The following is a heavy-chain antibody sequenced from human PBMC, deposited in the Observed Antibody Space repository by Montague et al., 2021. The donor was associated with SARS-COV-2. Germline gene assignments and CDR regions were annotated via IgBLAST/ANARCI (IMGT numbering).Heavy chain of an antibody. V-gene: IGHV3-30*04. Sequence: SLRLSCAASGFTFSSYAMHWVRQAPGKGLEWVAVISYDGSNKYYADSAKGRFTISRDNSKNTLYLQMNSLRAEDTAVYYCARVGSGSYYGYFDYWGQGTLVTVSS. J-gene: IGHJ4*02. CDR2: ISYDGSNK. CDR3: ARVGSGSYYGYFDY. D-gene: IGHD1-26*01. CDR1: GFTFSSYA.